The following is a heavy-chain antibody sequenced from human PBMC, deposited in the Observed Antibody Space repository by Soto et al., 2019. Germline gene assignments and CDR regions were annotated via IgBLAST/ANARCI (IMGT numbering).Heavy chain of an antibody. CDR1: GFSLSTSGVG. Sequence: SGPTLVKPTQTLTLTCTFSGFSLSTSGVGVGWIRQPPGKALEWLALIYWDDDKRYSPSLKSRLTITKDTSKNQVVLTMTNMDPVDTATYYCAHSPRIAARPWYYYYYMDVWGKGTTVTVSS. CDR2: IYWDDDK. CDR3: AHSPRIAARPWYYYYYMDV. D-gene: IGHD6-6*01. J-gene: IGHJ6*03. V-gene: IGHV2-5*02.